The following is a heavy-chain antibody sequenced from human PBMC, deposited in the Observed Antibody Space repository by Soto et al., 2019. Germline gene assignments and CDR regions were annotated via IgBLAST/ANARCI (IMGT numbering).Heavy chain of an antibody. J-gene: IGHJ1*01. D-gene: IGHD3-16*01. CDR1: GGSIYNYY. Sequence: PSETLSLTCNVSGGSIYNYYWTWIRQAPGKGLEWIGYVYHNGRTSYNPSLKSRVSISVDRSKNQFSLKLSSVTAADTAVYYCVREDRISAPGGIGCKPWGQGTLVTVSS. CDR2: VYHNGRT. V-gene: IGHV4-59*01. CDR3: VREDRISAPGGIGCKP.